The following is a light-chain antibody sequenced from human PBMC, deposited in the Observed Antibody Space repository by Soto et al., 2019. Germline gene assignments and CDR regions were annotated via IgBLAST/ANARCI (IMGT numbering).Light chain of an antibody. Sequence: DIPMTQSASSLPASVGDTVTISCQASQDISKYLNWFQQKPGKAPKLLIYDVFNVETGVPSRFSGRGSGTDFTLIISNLQPEDFATYYCQQYDQLPITFGGGTKV. CDR3: QQYDQLPIT. J-gene: IGKJ4*01. V-gene: IGKV1-33*01. CDR2: DVF. CDR1: QDISKY.